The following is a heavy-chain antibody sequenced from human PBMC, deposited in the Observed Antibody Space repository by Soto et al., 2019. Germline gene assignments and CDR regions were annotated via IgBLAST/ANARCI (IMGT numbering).Heavy chain of an antibody. J-gene: IGHJ6*02. Sequence: GGSLRLSCAASGFTFSSYGMHWVRQAPGKGLEWVAVISYDGSNKYYADSVKGRFTISRDNSKNTLYLQMNSLRAEDTAVYYCAKSVCSGGSCYSILVDYYGMDVWGQGTTVTVYS. D-gene: IGHD2-15*01. CDR3: AKSVCSGGSCYSILVDYYGMDV. CDR1: GFTFSSYG. V-gene: IGHV3-30*18. CDR2: ISYDGSNK.